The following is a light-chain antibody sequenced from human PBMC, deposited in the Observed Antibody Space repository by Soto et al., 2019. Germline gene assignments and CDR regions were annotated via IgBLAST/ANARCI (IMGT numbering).Light chain of an antibody. V-gene: IGKV1-5*03. Sequence: DIQMTQSPSTLSASVGERVTITCRARQNIYTWLAWYQQKPGKAPNLLIYKASSLKSGVPARFSGSGSGTEFSLTISSLQPDDFATYHCQQYNSYPWTFGQGTKVEIK. CDR1: QNIYTW. J-gene: IGKJ1*01. CDR2: KAS. CDR3: QQYNSYPWT.